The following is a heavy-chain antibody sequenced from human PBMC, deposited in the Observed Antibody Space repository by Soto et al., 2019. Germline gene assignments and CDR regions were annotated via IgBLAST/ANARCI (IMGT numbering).Heavy chain of an antibody. V-gene: IGHV3-23*01. CDR3: AKGTTWSMVTTFPPPYFDY. CDR2: ISGSGGST. J-gene: IGHJ4*02. D-gene: IGHD4-17*01. Sequence: EVQLLESGGGLVQPGGSLRLSCAASGFTFSSYAMSWVRQAPGKGLEWVSAISGSGGSTYYADSVKGRFTISRDNSKNTLYLQMNSLRAEDTAVYYCAKGTTWSMVTTFPPPYFDYWGQGTLVTVSS. CDR1: GFTFSSYA.